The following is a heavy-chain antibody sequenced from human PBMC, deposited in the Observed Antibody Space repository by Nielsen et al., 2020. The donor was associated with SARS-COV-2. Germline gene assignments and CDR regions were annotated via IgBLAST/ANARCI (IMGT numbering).Heavy chain of an antibody. CDR1: GFTFSSYC. CDR3: ARDRIPYGSGRGGNAFDI. D-gene: IGHD3-10*01. CDR2: IKQDGSEK. V-gene: IGHV3-7*01. J-gene: IGHJ3*02. Sequence: GESLKISCAASGFTFSSYCMSWVRQAPGKGLEWVANIKQDGSEKYYVDSVKGRFTISRDNAKNSLYLQMNSLRAEDTAVYYCARDRIPYGSGRGGNAFDIWGQGTMVTVSS.